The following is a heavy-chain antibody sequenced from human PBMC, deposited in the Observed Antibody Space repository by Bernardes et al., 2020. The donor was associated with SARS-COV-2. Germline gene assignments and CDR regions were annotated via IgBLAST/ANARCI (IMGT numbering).Heavy chain of an antibody. D-gene: IGHD4-17*01. CDR1: GFNFRDYG. Sequence: GGSLRLSCAASGFNFRDYGMHWVRQAPGKGLEWVAIIRCDGNNKYYEDSVKGRFTISRDNSKNTLYLQMKNLRAEDTAVYYCAREKSYGDHTGRRAFDIWGQGTMVTVSS. CDR2: IRCDGNNK. CDR3: AREKSYGDHTGRRAFDI. V-gene: IGHV3-33*01. J-gene: IGHJ3*02.